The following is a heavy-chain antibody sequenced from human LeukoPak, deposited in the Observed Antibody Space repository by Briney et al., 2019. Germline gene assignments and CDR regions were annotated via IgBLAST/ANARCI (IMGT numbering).Heavy chain of an antibody. J-gene: IGHJ4*02. CDR2: ISAYNGNT. V-gene: IGHV1-18*01. CDR3: AREPVGATEGPFDY. Sequence: ASVKVSCKASGYTFTSYGISWVRQAPGQGLEWMGWISAYNGNTNYAQKLQGRATMTTDTSTSTAYMELRSLRSDDTAVYYCAREPVGATEGPFDYWGQGTLVTVSS. CDR1: GYTFTSYG. D-gene: IGHD1-26*01.